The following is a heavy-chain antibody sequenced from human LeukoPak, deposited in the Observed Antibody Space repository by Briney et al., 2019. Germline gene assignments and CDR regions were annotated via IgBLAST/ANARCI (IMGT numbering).Heavy chain of an antibody. V-gene: IGHV4-59*01. CDR1: GDSIGSYY. CDR3: ARGRARYGSYPWFDS. Sequence: SETLSLTCSVSGDSIGSYYWTWIRQSPGKGLEWIGYIYYGGSTNYSLSLKSRVSISVDTSNNQFSLQLRSVSAADTAIYYSARGRARYGSYPWFDSWGQGTLVTVSS. CDR2: IYYGGST. J-gene: IGHJ5*01. D-gene: IGHD3-16*02.